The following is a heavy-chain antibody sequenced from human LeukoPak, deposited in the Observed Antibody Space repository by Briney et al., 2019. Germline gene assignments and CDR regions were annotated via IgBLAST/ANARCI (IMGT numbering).Heavy chain of an antibody. CDR3: ARILEGSGAAFDI. CDR2: IHYTGIT. CDR1: GGSMNNYY. D-gene: IGHD1-26*01. J-gene: IGHJ3*02. V-gene: IGHV4-59*01. Sequence: PSETLSLTCIVSGGSMNNYYWSWIRQPPGKGLEWIAYIHYTGITNYNPFLKSRVTISLDTSKSQFSLKLNSVTAADTAFYYCARILEGSGAAFDIWGQGTMVTVSS.